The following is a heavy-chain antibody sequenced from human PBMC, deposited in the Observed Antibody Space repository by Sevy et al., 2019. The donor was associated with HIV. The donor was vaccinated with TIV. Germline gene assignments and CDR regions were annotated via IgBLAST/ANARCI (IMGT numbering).Heavy chain of an antibody. D-gene: IGHD2-15*01. CDR2: TYWDDDQ. J-gene: IGHJ4*02. V-gene: IGHV2-5*02. CDR3: AHGVGLRDASGMTFDY. Sequence: SGPTLVNPTQTLKLTCVFSGFSLSTDGVGVGWIRQPPGKALEWLALTYWDDDQRYSPSLKSRLTITKDTSKNQVVLIMTNMDPVDTATYYCAHGVGLRDASGMTFDYWGQGTLVTVSS. CDR1: GFSLSTDGVG.